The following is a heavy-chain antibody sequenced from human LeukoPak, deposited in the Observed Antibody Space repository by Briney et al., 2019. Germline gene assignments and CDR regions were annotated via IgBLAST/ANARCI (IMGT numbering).Heavy chain of an antibody. V-gene: IGHV4-61*02. Sequence: SQTLSLTCTVSGGSISSGSYYWSWIRQPAGKGLEWIGRIYTSGSTNYSPSLKSRVTISVDTSKNQFSLKLSSVTAADTAVYYCARGFGVVVAAIDYWGQGTLVTVSS. J-gene: IGHJ4*02. CDR1: GGSISSGSYY. D-gene: IGHD2-15*01. CDR2: IYTSGST. CDR3: ARGFGVVVAAIDY.